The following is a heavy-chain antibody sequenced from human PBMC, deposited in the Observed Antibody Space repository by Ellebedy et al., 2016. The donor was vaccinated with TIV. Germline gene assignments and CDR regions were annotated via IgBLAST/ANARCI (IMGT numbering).Heavy chain of an antibody. J-gene: IGHJ6*02. CDR2: ISSRSSTI. CDR3: TLNWNNSPVGGMDV. D-gene: IGHD1/OR15-1a*01. CDR1: GFSFINAW. Sequence: PGGSLRLSCVASGFSFINAWMNWVRQAPGKGLEWVSYISSRSSTIYYADSVKGRFTSSRDNGKNSLYLQMNSLRDEDTAVYFCTLNWNNSPVGGMDVWGQGTTVTVSS. V-gene: IGHV3-48*02.